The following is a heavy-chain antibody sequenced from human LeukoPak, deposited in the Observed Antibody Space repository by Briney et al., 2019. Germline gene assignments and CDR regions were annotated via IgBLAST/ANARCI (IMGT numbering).Heavy chain of an antibody. CDR1: GYTLTELS. CDR2: FDPEDGET. D-gene: IGHD6-13*01. J-gene: IGHJ4*02. Sequence: ASVKVSCKVSGYTLTELSMHWVRQAPGKGLEWMGGFDPEDGETIYAQKFQGRVTMTEDTSTDTAYMELSSLRSEDTAVYYCATDGIAAAGYYFDYWGQGTLVTVSS. V-gene: IGHV1-24*01. CDR3: ATDGIAAAGYYFDY.